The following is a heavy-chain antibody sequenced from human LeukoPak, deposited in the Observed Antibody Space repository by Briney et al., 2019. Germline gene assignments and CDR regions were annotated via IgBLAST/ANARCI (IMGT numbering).Heavy chain of an antibody. D-gene: IGHD6-6*01. CDR1: GFTVSSNY. CDR3: ARGGTISSSNDAFDI. Sequence: GSLRLSCAASGFTVSSNYMSWVRQAPGKGLEWVSVIYSGGSTYYADSVKGRFTISRDNSKNTLYLQMNSLRAEDTAVYYCARGGTISSSNDAFDIWGQGTMVTVSS. V-gene: IGHV3-53*01. CDR2: IYSGGST. J-gene: IGHJ3*02.